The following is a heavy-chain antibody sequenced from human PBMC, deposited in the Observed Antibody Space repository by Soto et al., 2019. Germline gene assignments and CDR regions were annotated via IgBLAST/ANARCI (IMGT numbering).Heavy chain of an antibody. V-gene: IGHV3-23*01. CDR3: AKDQGVHYCSSTSCSPNSPFFDY. D-gene: IGHD2-2*01. J-gene: IGHJ4*02. CDR1: GFTFSSYA. Sequence: GGSLRLSCAASGFTFSSYAMSWVRQAPGKGLEWVSAISGSGGSTYYADSVKGRFTISRDNSKNTLYLQMNSLRAEDTAVYYCAKDQGVHYCSSTSCSPNSPFFDYWGQGTLVTVSS. CDR2: ISGSGGST.